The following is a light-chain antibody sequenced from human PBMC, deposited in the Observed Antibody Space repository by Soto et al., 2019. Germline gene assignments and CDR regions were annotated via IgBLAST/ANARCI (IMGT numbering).Light chain of an antibody. CDR2: GAS. J-gene: IGKJ3*01. CDR1: QSVSNNY. CDR3: QQYGRSPGLFT. V-gene: IGKV3-20*01. Sequence: EIVLTQSPGSLSLSPGERVTLSCRASQSVSNNYLAWYQQKPGQAPRLLIYGASSRATGIPDRFSGSGSGTDFTLIIGRLEPEDFAVYYCQQYGRSPGLFTFGPGTKVDIK.